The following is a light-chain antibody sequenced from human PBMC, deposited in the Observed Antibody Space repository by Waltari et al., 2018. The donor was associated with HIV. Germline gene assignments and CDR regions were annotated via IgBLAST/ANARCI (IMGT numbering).Light chain of an antibody. Sequence: QSVVTQPPSASGTPGQRVTISCSGGSSNIGRNFVYWYQQFPGKAPQLLIYRGNQRPSGVPDRFSGSKSGTSASLAISGLQSDDEASYHCATWEDSLGGYVVFGGGTKLTVL. CDR1: SSNIGRNF. CDR2: RGN. J-gene: IGLJ2*01. V-gene: IGLV1-47*01. CDR3: ATWEDSLGGYVV.